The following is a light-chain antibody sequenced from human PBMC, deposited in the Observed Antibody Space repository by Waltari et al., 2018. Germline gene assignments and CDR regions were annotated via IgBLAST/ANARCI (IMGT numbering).Light chain of an antibody. Sequence: DIQMTQSPSSLSASIGDRVTITCRASQDIGNYLAWFQQKPGKAPKSLIYAASNLQSGVPSRFSGSGSGTDFTLTITSLHPEDFASYSCQQTFITPWTFGPGTKVDI. CDR3: QQTFITPWT. V-gene: IGKV1-16*01. CDR2: AAS. CDR1: QDIGNY. J-gene: IGKJ1*01.